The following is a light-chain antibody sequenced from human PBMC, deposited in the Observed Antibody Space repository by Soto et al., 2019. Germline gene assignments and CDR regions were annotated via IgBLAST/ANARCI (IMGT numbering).Light chain of an antibody. CDR3: QQCNDWPHT. CDR2: GAS. V-gene: IGKV3-15*01. CDR1: QSVSSN. J-gene: IGKJ2*01. Sequence: EIVMTQSPGTLFVSPGERATLSCRASQSVSSNLAWYQQKPGQAPRLLIHGASTRATGIPARFSGRGSGTEFTLTISSLQSEDXAVXXXQQCNDWPHTFGQGTKLEIK.